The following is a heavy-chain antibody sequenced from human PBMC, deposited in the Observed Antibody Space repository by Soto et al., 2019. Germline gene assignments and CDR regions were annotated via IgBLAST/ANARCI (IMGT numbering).Heavy chain of an antibody. Sequence: SETLSLPCPVSGSSISTNHHNWAWVRQPPGKGLEWMGNIHYRGDTYFNPSLGSRLSMSVDTSKNQFSLKLTSVTAADTAVYYCARLPTGYPNWFDPWGQGTLVTVSS. CDR2: IHYRGDT. V-gene: IGHV4-39*01. CDR3: ARLPTGYPNWFDP. J-gene: IGHJ5*02. D-gene: IGHD3-9*01. CDR1: GSSISTNHHN.